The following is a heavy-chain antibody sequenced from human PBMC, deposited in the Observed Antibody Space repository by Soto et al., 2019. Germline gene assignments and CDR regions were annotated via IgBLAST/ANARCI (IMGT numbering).Heavy chain of an antibody. CDR3: AKDGIGSSWYEGFDY. J-gene: IGHJ4*02. D-gene: IGHD6-13*01. Sequence: GRSLRLSCAASGFTFNSYGIHWVRQAPGKGLEWVAVISYDSSNKYYADSVKGRFTISRDNSKNTLYLQMNSLRAEDTAVYYCAKDGIGSSWYEGFDYWGQGALVTVFS. CDR1: GFTFNSYG. CDR2: ISYDSSNK. V-gene: IGHV3-30*18.